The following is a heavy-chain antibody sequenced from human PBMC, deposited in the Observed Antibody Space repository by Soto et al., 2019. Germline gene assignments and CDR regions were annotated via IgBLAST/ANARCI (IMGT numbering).Heavy chain of an antibody. Sequence: QVQLVQSGAEVKKPGASVKVSCKASGYTFTSYGISWVRQAPGQGLEWMGWISAYNGNTNYAQKLQGRVTMTTDTSTSTAYMELRSMRSDDTAVYYCASPTPYSSSSWEDLDYWGQGTLVTVSS. J-gene: IGHJ4*02. D-gene: IGHD6-6*01. CDR2: ISAYNGNT. V-gene: IGHV1-18*01. CDR1: GYTFTSYG. CDR3: ASPTPYSSSSWEDLDY.